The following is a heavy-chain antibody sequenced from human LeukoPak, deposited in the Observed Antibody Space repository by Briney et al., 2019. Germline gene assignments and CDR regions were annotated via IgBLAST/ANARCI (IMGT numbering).Heavy chain of an antibody. CDR2: INPSGGST. Sequence: GASVKVSCKASGYTFTSYYMHWVRQAPGQGLEWMGIINPSGGSTSYAQKFQGRVTMTRDTSTSTVYMELSSLRSEDTAVYYCARAPVGAARYDYWGQGTLVTGSS. V-gene: IGHV1-46*01. CDR1: GYTFTSYY. D-gene: IGHD6-6*01. J-gene: IGHJ4*02. CDR3: ARAPVGAARYDY.